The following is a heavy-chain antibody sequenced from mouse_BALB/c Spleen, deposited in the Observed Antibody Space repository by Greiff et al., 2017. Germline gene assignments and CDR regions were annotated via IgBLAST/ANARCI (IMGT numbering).Heavy chain of an antibody. V-gene: IGHV5-17*02. CDR2: ISSGSSSN. CDR1: GFTFSSYG. J-gene: IGHJ3*01. D-gene: IGHD2-3*01. Sequence: EVKLVESGGGLVQPGGSLKLSCAASGFTFSSYGMHWVRQAPEKGLEWVAYISSGSSSNYYTDTVKGRFTISRDNTKNTLYLQMTSLRSEDTDMFESARQYERKYAFDYWGQGTPVTVSA. CDR3: ARQYERKYAFDY.